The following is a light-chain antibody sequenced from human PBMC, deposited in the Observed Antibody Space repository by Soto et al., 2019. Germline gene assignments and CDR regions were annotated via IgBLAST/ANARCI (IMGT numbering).Light chain of an antibody. V-gene: IGKV3-20*01. CDR2: GAS. CDR3: QQYGSSGT. Sequence: EIVLTQSPGTLSLSQGERATLSWRASQSVSNNYLAWYQQTPCHAPRLLIYGASNRATGIPDSLSGSASGTDFPLTISRLEPEDFAVYYCQQYGSSGTFGHGTKVDIK. CDR1: QSVSNNY. J-gene: IGKJ1*01.